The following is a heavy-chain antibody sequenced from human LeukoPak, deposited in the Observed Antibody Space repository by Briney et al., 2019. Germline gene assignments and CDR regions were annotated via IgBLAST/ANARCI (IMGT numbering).Heavy chain of an antibody. D-gene: IGHD1-1*01. CDR3: ANEEVPNDY. Sequence: GGSLRLSCAASGFTFSNHAMTWVRQAPGKGLEWVSGISISGHKTYYADSVKGRFTISRDNSKNTVYLQMNSLRVDDTAVYYCANEEVPNDYWGQGTLVAVSS. CDR1: GFTFSNHA. V-gene: IGHV3-23*01. J-gene: IGHJ4*02. CDR2: ISISGHKT.